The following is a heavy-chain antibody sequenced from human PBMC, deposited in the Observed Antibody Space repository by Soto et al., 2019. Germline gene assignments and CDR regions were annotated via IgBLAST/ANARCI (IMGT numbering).Heavy chain of an antibody. CDR2: IKQDGSEK. D-gene: IGHD1-20*01. J-gene: IGHJ4*02. CDR1: GFTFSSHW. CDR3: TRDWYMDY. V-gene: IGHV3-7*04. Sequence: GSLRLSCAASGFTFSSHWMNWIRQTPGKGLEWLAVIKQDGSEKYYVDSVKGRFTVSRDNAKNSVYLQMDSLRVDDTAVYYCTRDWYMDYWGQGTLVIVSS.